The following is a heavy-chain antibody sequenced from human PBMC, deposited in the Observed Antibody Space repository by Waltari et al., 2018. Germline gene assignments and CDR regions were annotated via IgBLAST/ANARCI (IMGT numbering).Heavy chain of an antibody. V-gene: IGHV4-34*01. D-gene: IGHD5-12*01. Sequence: QVQLQQWGAGLLKPSETLSLTCAVYGGSFSGYYWSWNRPPPGKGLEWIGEINHSGSTNYNPSLKSRVTISVDTSKNQFSLKLSSVTAADTAVYYCARGRGPEWLQSSLYWYFDLWGRGTLVTVSS. CDR1: GGSFSGYY. J-gene: IGHJ2*01. CDR2: INHSGST. CDR3: ARGRGPEWLQSSLYWYFDL.